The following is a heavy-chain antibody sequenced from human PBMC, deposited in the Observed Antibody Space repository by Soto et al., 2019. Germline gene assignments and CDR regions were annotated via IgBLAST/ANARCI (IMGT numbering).Heavy chain of an antibody. CDR3: ARGTLIGSSTRNWFDP. J-gene: IGHJ5*02. D-gene: IGHD3-10*01. V-gene: IGHV4-4*02. CDR1: GIPISSYDW. CDR2: IYHNGRT. Sequence: QVHLEESGPGLVRPSGTLALICNVSGIPISSYDWWTWVRQTPGKGMEWIGEIYHNGRTNYNPSLKSRVSLSVDKSKNQFSLNLQSLTAADTAVHYCARGTLIGSSTRNWFDPWGPGTQVTVSS.